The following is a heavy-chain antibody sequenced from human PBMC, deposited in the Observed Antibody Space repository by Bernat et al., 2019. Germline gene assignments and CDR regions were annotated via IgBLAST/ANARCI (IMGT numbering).Heavy chain of an antibody. CDR3: AKDWGCSSTSCYKNPNNYYYYYGMDV. CDR1: GFTFSSYA. V-gene: IGHV3-30-3*01. J-gene: IGHJ6*02. CDR2: ISYDGSNK. Sequence: QVQLVESGGGVVQPGRSLRLSCAASGFTFSSYAMHWVRQAPGKGLEWVAVISYDGSNKYYADSVKGRFTISRDNSKNTLYLQMNSLRAEDTAVYYCAKDWGCSSTSCYKNPNNYYYYYGMDVWGQGTTVTVSS. D-gene: IGHD2-2*02.